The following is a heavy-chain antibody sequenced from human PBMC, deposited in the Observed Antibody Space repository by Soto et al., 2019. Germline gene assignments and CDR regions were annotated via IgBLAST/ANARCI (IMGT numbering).Heavy chain of an antibody. Sequence: EVQLVESGGGLVQPGGSLRLSCAASGFTFSSHWMHWVRQAPGKGLVWVSRINPAGRNTNYADSVKGRFTISRDNAKNTLFLQMNSLRAEDTAVYYCARRTDAYNWADYWGQGTLVTVSS. CDR2: INPAGRNT. D-gene: IGHD1-1*01. V-gene: IGHV3-74*01. CDR1: GFTFSSHW. CDR3: ARRTDAYNWADY. J-gene: IGHJ4*02.